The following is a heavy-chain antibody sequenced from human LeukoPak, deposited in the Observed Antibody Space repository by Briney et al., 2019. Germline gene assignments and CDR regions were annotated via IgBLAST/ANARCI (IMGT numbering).Heavy chain of an antibody. V-gene: IGHV1-69*04. J-gene: IGHJ6*02. D-gene: IGHD5-12*01. CDR2: IIPILGIA. Sequence: ASVKVSCKASGGTFSSYAISWVRQAPGQGLEWMGRIIPILGIANYAQKFQGRVTITADKSTSTAYMELSSLRSEDTAVYYCGRGYSGYDSAGRDYYYYGMDVWGQGTTVTVSS. CDR1: GGTFSSYA. CDR3: GRGYSGYDSAGRDYYYYGMDV.